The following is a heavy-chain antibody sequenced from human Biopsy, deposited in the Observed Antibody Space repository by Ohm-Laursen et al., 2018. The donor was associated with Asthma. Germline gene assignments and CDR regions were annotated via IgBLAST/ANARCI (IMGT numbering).Heavy chain of an antibody. J-gene: IGHJ6*02. CDR3: ARVFESSEWGPFYHFGLDV. D-gene: IGHD6-25*01. V-gene: IGHV3-11*01. Sequence: SLRLSCTASGFSFSDYYMTWMRQAPGKGLEWVSSISSSGSTTSPAESVKGRFTISRDNAQKSLFLQMGSLRAEDTAIYYCARVFESSEWGPFYHFGLDVWGQGTTVAVSS. CDR1: GFSFSDYY. CDR2: ISSSGSTT.